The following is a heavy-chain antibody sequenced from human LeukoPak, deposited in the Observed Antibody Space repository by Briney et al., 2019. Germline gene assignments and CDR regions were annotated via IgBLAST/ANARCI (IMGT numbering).Heavy chain of an antibody. V-gene: IGHV4-59*08. J-gene: IGHJ4*02. Sequence: PSETLSLTCTVSGGSIRNYYWSWIRQPPGKGLEWIGYIYYSGSTNYNPSLKSRVTISVDTSKNQFSLKLTSVTAADTAVYYCARQTGSGLFTLPGGQGTLVTVSS. D-gene: IGHD3-10*01. CDR2: IYYSGST. CDR1: GGSIRNYY. CDR3: ARQTGSGLFTLP.